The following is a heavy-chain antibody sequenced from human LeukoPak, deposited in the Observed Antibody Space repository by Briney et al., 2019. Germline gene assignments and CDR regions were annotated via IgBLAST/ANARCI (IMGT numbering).Heavy chain of an antibody. V-gene: IGHV4-34*01. J-gene: IGHJ4*02. CDR3: ASSRSDCSGGSCYYKFDY. Sequence: PSETLSLTCAVYGGSFSGYYWSWIRQPPGKGLEWIGEINHSGSTNYNPSLKSRVTISVDTSKNQFSLKLSSVTAADTAVYYCASSRSDCSGGSCYYKFDYWGQGTLVTVSS. CDR1: GGSFSGYY. D-gene: IGHD2-15*01. CDR2: INHSGST.